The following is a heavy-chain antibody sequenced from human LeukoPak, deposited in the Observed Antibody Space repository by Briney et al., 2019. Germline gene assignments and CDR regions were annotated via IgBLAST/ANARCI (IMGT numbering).Heavy chain of an antibody. V-gene: IGHV3-7*01. J-gene: IGHJ4*02. D-gene: IGHD1-1*01. CDR1: GFTFSSYW. Sequence: GGSLRLSCAASGFTFSSYWMSWVRQAPGKGLEWVANIKQDESEKYYVDSLKGRFTISKDNAKNSLYLQMNSLRAEDTAVYYCARDKIEGPTKLDYWGQGILVTVSS. CDR2: IKQDESEK. CDR3: ARDKIEGPTKLDY.